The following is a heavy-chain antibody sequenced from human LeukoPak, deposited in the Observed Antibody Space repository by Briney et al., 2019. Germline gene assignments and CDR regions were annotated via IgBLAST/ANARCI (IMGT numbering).Heavy chain of an antibody. CDR1: GGSISSYY. V-gene: IGHV4-59*01. CDR2: IYYSGSA. CDR3: ARLSGELPEWWFDP. J-gene: IGHJ5*02. Sequence: PSETLSLTCTVSGGSISSYYWSWIREPPGKGLEWIGYIYYSGSANYNPSLKSRVTISADTSKNQFSLKLSSVTAADTAVYYCARLSGELPEWWFDPWGQGTLVTVSS. D-gene: IGHD3-10*02.